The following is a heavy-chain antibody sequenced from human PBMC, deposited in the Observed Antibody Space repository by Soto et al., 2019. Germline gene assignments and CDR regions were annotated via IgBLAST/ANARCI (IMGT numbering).Heavy chain of an antibody. CDR2: ISYDGSNK. V-gene: IGHV3-30-3*01. D-gene: IGHD4-17*01. CDR1: GFTFSSYA. J-gene: IGHJ6*02. Sequence: QVQLVESGGGVVQPGRSLRLSCAASGFTFSSYAMHWVRQAPGKGLEWVAVISYDGSNKYYADSVKGRFTISRDNSKNTLHLQMDTLRAEDTAVYYCAREGWDGDYAENYYYYGMDVWGQGTTVTVSS. CDR3: AREGWDGDYAENYYYYGMDV.